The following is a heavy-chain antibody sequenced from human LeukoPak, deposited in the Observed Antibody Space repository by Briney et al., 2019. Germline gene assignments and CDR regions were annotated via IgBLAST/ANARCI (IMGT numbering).Heavy chain of an antibody. CDR1: GFTFSSYD. J-gene: IGHJ3*02. V-gene: IGHV3-13*01. Sequence: GGSLRLSCAASGFTFSSYDMHWVRQATGKGLEWVSAIGTAGDTYYPGCVKGRFTISRENAKNSLYLQMNSLRAGDTAVYYCARGHVALDAFDIWGQGTMVTVSS. CDR3: ARGHVALDAFDI. CDR2: IGTAGDT. D-gene: IGHD5-12*01.